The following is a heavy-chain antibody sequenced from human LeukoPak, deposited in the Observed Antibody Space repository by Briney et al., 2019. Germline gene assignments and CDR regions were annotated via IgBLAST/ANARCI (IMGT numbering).Heavy chain of an antibody. CDR2: IYHSGST. CDR3: TQGMDV. J-gene: IGHJ6*04. CDR1: GYSISSGYY. Sequence: PSETLSLTCAVSGYSISSGYYWGWIRPPPGKGLEWIGSIYHSGSTYYNPSLKSRVTISVDTSKNQFSPKLSSVTAADTAVYYCTQGMDVWGKGTTVTVSS. V-gene: IGHV4-38-2*01.